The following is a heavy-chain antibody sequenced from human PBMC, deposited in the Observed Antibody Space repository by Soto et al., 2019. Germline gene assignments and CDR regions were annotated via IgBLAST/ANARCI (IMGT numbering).Heavy chain of an antibody. CDR3: ARDTARAMVRIYYGMDV. Sequence: QVQLVESGGGVVQPGRSLRLSCAASGFTFSSYGMHWVRQALGKGLEWVAVIWYDGSNKYYADSVKGRFTISRDNSKNTLYLQMNSLRAEDTAVYYCARDTARAMVRIYYGMDVWGQGTTVTVSS. V-gene: IGHV3-33*01. D-gene: IGHD3-10*01. J-gene: IGHJ6*02. CDR2: IWYDGSNK. CDR1: GFTFSSYG.